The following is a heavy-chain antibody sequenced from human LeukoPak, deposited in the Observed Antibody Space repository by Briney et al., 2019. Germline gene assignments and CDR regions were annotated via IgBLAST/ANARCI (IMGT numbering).Heavy chain of an antibody. CDR2: ISFDDFNI. CDR1: GFTFSTYG. D-gene: IGHD3-22*01. CDR3: ARDLGYYDSSGSFRY. J-gene: IGHJ4*02. V-gene: IGHV3-30*03. Sequence: GGSLRLSCAASGFTFSTYGLHWVRQAPGKGLEWGAVISFDDFNIYYADSVKGRFTISRDNAMDTLYLQMDSLTPEDTAVYYCARDLGYYDSSGSFRYWGQGTLVTVSS.